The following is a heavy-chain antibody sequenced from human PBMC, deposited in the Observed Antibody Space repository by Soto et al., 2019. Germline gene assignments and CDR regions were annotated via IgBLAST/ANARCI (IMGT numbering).Heavy chain of an antibody. CDR1: GFTFSSYA. D-gene: IGHD3-3*01. CDR3: AKDLILEWEPAPFFDY. J-gene: IGHJ4*02. CDR2: ISGSGGST. Sequence: GGSLRLSCAASGFTFSSYAMSWVRQAPGKGLEWVSAISGSGGSTYYADSVKGRFTISRDNAKNTLYLQMNSLRAEDTAVYYCAKDLILEWEPAPFFDYGGQGTLVTVAP. V-gene: IGHV3-23*01.